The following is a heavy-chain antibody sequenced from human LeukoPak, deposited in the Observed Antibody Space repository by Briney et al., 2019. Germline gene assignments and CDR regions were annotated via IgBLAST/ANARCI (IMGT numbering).Heavy chain of an antibody. Sequence: ASVKVSCKASGYTFTGYFIHWVRQAPGQGLEWMGIMNPSGGSTTYAQKFQGRVTMTRDTSTSTVYMELSSLSSEDTVVYYCVRGGPVSRIATAGHPWEYWGQGTLVTVSS. CDR3: VRGGPVSRIATAGHPWEY. D-gene: IGHD6-13*01. CDR1: GYTFTGYF. J-gene: IGHJ4*02. CDR2: MNPSGGST. V-gene: IGHV1-46*01.